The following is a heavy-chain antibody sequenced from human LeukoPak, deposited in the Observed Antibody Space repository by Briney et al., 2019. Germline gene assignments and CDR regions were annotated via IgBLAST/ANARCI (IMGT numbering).Heavy chain of an antibody. D-gene: IGHD6-19*01. Sequence: GGSLRLSCAASGFTFDDYGMSWVRQAPGKGLEWVSSISSSSSYIYYADSVKGRFTISRDNAKNSLYLQMNSLRAEDTAVYYCARESVAGTDFDYWGQGTRVTVSS. J-gene: IGHJ4*02. CDR1: GFTFDDYG. CDR2: ISSSSSYI. V-gene: IGHV3-21*01. CDR3: ARESVAGTDFDY.